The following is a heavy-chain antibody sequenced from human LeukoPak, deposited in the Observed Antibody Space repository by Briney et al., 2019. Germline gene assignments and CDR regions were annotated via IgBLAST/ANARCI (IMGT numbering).Heavy chain of an antibody. D-gene: IGHD3-3*01. J-gene: IGHJ3*02. CDR2: FDPEDGET. CDR1: GYTLTELS. V-gene: IGHV1-24*01. CDR3: ATGREWAIYDAFDI. Sequence: ASVKVSCKVSGYTLTELSMHWVRQAPGKGLEWMGGFDPEDGETIYAQKFQGRVTMTEDTSTGTAYMELSSLRSEDTAVYYCATGREWAIYDAFDIWGQGTMVTVSS.